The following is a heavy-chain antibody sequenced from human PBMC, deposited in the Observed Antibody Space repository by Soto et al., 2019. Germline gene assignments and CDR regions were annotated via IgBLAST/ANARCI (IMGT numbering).Heavy chain of an antibody. CDR2: INAGNGNT. D-gene: IGHD6-6*01. Sequence: QVQLVQSGAEVKKPGASVKVSCKASGYTFTSYAMHWMRQAPGQRLEWMGWINAGNGNTKYSQKFQGRVTITRDTSASTAYMELSSLRSEDTAVYYCARGGSVISSSEIFDYWGQGTLVTVSS. CDR3: ARGGSVISSSEIFDY. V-gene: IGHV1-3*01. CDR1: GYTFTSYA. J-gene: IGHJ4*02.